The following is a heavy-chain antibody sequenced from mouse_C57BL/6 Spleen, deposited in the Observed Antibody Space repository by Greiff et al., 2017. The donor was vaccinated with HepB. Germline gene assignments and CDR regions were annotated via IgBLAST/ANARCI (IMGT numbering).Heavy chain of an antibody. V-gene: IGHV1-54*01. CDR2: INPGSGGT. J-gene: IGHJ2*01. CDR3: ARNAGYYYGSSWDY. CDR1: GYAFTNYL. Sequence: QVHVKQSGAELVRPGTSVKVSCKASGYAFTNYLIEWVKQRPGQGLEWIGVINPGSGGTNYNEKFKGKATLTADKSSSTAYMQLSSLTSEDSAVYFCARNAGYYYGSSWDYWGQGTTLTVSS. D-gene: IGHD1-1*01.